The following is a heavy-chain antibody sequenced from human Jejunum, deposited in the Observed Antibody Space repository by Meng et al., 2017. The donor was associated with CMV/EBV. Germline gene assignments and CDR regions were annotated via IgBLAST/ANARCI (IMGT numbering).Heavy chain of an antibody. CDR1: GYTFTSYD. CDR2: INPNSGVT. J-gene: IGHJ4*02. CDR3: ARGTTVIPNFDF. D-gene: IGHD4-11*01. Sequence: QVQLVQSGAEVKKTGGSVKVSCKASGYTFTSYDINWVRQATGQGLEWMGWINPNSGVTTYAQNFQGRVTLTRDTSISTAYMELSRLRSDDTALYYCARGTTVIPNFDFWGQGTLVTVSS. V-gene: IGHV1-2*02.